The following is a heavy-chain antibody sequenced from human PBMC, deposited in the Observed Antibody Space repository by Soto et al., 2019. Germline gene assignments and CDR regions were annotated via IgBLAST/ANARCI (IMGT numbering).Heavy chain of an antibody. CDR3: ADSWLATSY. J-gene: IGHJ4*02. V-gene: IGHV3-74*01. D-gene: IGHD3-10*01. CDR1: GFTFGNYW. CDR2: VSPDGRTA. Sequence: AGCLALSCAVSGFTFGNYWMHWVRQAPGKGLVWVSRVSPDGRTATYAASVKGRFTISRDNAKSTLYLQMNSLRAEDTAVYYCADSWLATSYWGRGTLVTVS.